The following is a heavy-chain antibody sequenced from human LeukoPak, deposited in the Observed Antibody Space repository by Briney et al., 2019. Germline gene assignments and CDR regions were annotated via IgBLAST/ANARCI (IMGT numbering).Heavy chain of an antibody. CDR3: ARTPLFDIVVVPAAIFDY. J-gene: IGHJ4*02. V-gene: IGHV4-30-4*01. CDR2: IYYSGST. Sequence: SETLSLTCTVSGGSISSGDYYWSWIRQPPGKGLEWIGYIYYSGSTYYNPSLKCRVTISVDTSKNQFSLKLSSVTAADTAVYYCARTPLFDIVVVPAAIFDYWGQGTLVTVSS. CDR1: GGSISSGDYY. D-gene: IGHD2-2*01.